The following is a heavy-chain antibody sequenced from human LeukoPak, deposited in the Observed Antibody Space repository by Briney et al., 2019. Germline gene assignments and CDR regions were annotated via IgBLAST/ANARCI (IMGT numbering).Heavy chain of an antibody. J-gene: IGHJ4*02. CDR2: ISGSGITT. CDR3: AKTGLYSSSSRGYFDS. CDR1: GFTFSAYN. V-gene: IGHV3-23*01. Sequence: GGSLRLSCAASGFTFSAYNMNWVRQPPGKGLQWVSVISGSGITTYYARSVKGRFTISRDNSKNTLYLQMNSLGGDDTARYYCAKTGLYSSSSRGYFDSWGQGTLVTVSS. D-gene: IGHD6-6*01.